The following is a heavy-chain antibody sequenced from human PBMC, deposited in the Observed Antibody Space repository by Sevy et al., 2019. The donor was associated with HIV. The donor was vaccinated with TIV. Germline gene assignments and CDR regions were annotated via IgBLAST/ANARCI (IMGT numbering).Heavy chain of an antibody. D-gene: IGHD6-6*01. CDR1: GFTFSSYG. CDR3: ARGLAALPGYYYGMDV. CDR2: IWYDGSNK. Sequence: EGSLRLSCAASGFTFSSYGMHWVRQAPAKGLEWVAVIWYDGSNKYYADSVKGRVTISRDNSKNTLFLQMNSLRDEDTAVYYCARGLAALPGYYYGMDVWGQGTTVTVSS. V-gene: IGHV3-33*01. J-gene: IGHJ6*02.